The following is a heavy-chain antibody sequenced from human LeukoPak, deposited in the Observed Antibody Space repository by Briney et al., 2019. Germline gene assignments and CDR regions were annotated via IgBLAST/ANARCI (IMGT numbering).Heavy chain of an antibody. V-gene: IGHV1-24*01. J-gene: IGHJ4*02. CDR2: FDPKDGET. D-gene: IGHD6-13*01. Sequence: ASVKVSCKVSGYTLTELSMHWVRQAPGKGLERMGGFDPKDGETIYAQKFQGRVTMTEHTSTDTAYMELSSLRSEDTAVYYCATGYSSSWYIDYWGQGTLVTVSS. CDR1: GYTLTELS. CDR3: ATGYSSSWYIDY.